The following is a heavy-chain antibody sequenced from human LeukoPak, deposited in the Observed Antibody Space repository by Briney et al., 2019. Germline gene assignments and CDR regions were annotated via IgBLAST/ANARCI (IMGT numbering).Heavy chain of an antibody. D-gene: IGHD4-17*01. CDR3: ATQYYGDYVFVFPIDY. V-gene: IGHV3-7*01. CDR2: IKQDGSEK. Sequence: GGSLRLSCAASGFTFSSYWMSWVRQAPGKGLEWVANIKQDGSEKYYVDSVKGRFTISRDNAKNSLYLQMNSLRAEDTAVYYCATQYYGDYVFVFPIDYWGQGTLVTVSS. J-gene: IGHJ4*02. CDR1: GFTFSSYW.